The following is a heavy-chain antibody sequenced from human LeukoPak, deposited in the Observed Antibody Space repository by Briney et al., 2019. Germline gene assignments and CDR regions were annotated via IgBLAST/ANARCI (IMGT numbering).Heavy chain of an antibody. CDR1: VDSISGYY. CDR3: ARGKYYFDY. J-gene: IGHJ4*02. CDR2: MYYSGHT. Sequence: PAETLFLTCTVSVDSISGYYWSWIRQPPGKGLEWIGYMYYSGHTNYNPSLKSRLTTSLDTSKNQFSLKLSSVTAADTAVYYCARGKYYFDYWGQGSLASVSS. V-gene: IGHV4-59*01.